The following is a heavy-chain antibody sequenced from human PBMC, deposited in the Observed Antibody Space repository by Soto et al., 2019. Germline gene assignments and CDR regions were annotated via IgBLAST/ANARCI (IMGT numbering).Heavy chain of an antibody. V-gene: IGHV4-61*01. CDR3: ARDGTTVVTPTY. CDR2: IYYSGST. CDR1: GGSVSSGSYY. J-gene: IGHJ4*02. Sequence: SETLSLTCTFSGGSVSSGSYYWSWIRQPPGKGLEWIGYIYYSGSTNYNPSLKSRVTISVDTSKNQFSLKLSSVTAADTAVYYCARDGTTVVTPTYWGQGTLVTVSS. D-gene: IGHD4-17*01.